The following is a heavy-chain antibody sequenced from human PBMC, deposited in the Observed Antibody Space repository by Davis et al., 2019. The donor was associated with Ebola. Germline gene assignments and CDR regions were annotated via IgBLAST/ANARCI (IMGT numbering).Heavy chain of an antibody. Sequence: PGGSLRLSCAASGFTFSDYYMSWIRQAPGKGLEWVSYISSSGSTIYYADSVKGRFTISRDNAKNSLYLQMDSLRDEDTAVYYCARLPAARNLGPQDWGQGTLVTVSS. D-gene: IGHD6-6*01. J-gene: IGHJ4*02. CDR1: GFTFSDYY. CDR2: ISSSGSTI. V-gene: IGHV3-11*04. CDR3: ARLPAARNLGPQD.